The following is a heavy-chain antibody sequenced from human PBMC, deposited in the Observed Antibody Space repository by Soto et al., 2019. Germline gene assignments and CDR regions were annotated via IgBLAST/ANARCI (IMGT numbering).Heavy chain of an antibody. J-gene: IGHJ5*02. CDR1: GFSLITSGMC. Sequence: SGPTLVNPTQTLTLTFTFSGFSLITSGMCVSWIRQPPGKALEWLALIDWDDDKYYSTSLKTRLTISKDTSKNQVVLTMTNMDPVDTATYYCARMRDSSSCASFDPWGQGTLVTVSS. V-gene: IGHV2-70*01. CDR3: ARMRDSSSCASFDP. D-gene: IGHD6-13*01. CDR2: IDWDDDK.